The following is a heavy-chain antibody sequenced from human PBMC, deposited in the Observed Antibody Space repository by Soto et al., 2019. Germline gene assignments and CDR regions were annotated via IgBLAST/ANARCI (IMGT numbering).Heavy chain of an antibody. CDR3: TTLVDCSGGSDYSGYYYYMDV. D-gene: IGHD2-15*01. Sequence: ELQLVESAGGLVQPGGTLKLSCAASGFTFSDSAMHWVRQASGTGLEWVGRIRSNPNTAATAYAAPVKGRFTISRDDSKNTAYLQRISLQTSDTAVYYCTTLVDCSGGSDYSGYYYYMDVGDKVTTVVVSS. CDR2: IRSNPNTAAT. J-gene: IGHJ6*03. CDR1: GFTFSDSA. V-gene: IGHV3-73*01.